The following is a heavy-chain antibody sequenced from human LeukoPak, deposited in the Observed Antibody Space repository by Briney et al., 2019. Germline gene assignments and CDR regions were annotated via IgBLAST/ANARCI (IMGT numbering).Heavy chain of an antibody. CDR1: GFTFSSYA. Sequence: GGSLRLSCAASGFTFSSYAMSWVRQAPGKGLEWVSAISGSGGSTYYADSVKGRFTISRDNSKNTLYLQMNSLRAEDTAVYYCAKGERYSDWLADREDAFDIWGQGTMVTVSS. D-gene: IGHD3-9*01. CDR3: AKGERYSDWLADREDAFDI. J-gene: IGHJ3*02. V-gene: IGHV3-23*01. CDR2: ISGSGGST.